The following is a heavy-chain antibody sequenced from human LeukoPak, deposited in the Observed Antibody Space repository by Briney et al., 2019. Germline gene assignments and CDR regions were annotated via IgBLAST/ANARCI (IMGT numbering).Heavy chain of an antibody. Sequence: SETLSLTCAVYGGSFSGYYWSWIRQPPGKGLEWIGEINHSGSTNYNPSLKSRVTISVDTSKNQFSLKLSSVTAADTAVYYCARHLYYYYMDVWGKGTTVTVSS. CDR2: INHSGST. CDR3: ARHLYYYYMDV. V-gene: IGHV4-34*01. CDR1: GGSFSGYY. J-gene: IGHJ6*03.